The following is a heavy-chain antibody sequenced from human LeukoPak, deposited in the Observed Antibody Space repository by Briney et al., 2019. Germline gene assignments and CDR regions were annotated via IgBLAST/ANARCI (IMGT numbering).Heavy chain of an antibody. D-gene: IGHD2-15*01. CDR1: GFTFSSYG. V-gene: IGHV3-23*01. Sequence: GGTLRLSCAASGFTFSSYGMSWVRQAPGKGLEWVSAISGSGGSTYYADSVKGGFTISRDNSKNTLYLQMNSLRAEDTAVYYCAREDPGPGVADYWGQGTLVTVSS. J-gene: IGHJ4*02. CDR3: AREDPGPGVADY. CDR2: ISGSGGST.